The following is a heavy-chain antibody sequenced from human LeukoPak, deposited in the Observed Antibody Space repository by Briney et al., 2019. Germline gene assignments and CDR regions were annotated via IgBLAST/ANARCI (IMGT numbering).Heavy chain of an antibody. CDR2: MNPNSGNT. J-gene: IGHJ4*02. CDR3: AKDLYPYYYGSGSLSFDDY. CDR1: GYTFTSYD. D-gene: IGHD3-10*01. Sequence: ASVKVSCKASGYTFTSYDINWVRQATGQGLEWMGWMNPNSGNTGYAQKFQGRVTMTRNTSISTAYMELSSLRSEDTAVYYCAKDLYPYYYGSGSLSFDDYWGQGTLVTVSS. V-gene: IGHV1-8*01.